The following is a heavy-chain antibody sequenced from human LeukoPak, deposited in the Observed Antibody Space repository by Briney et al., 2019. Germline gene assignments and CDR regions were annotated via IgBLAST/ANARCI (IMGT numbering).Heavy chain of an antibody. CDR1: GFTFNNYG. V-gene: IGHV3-30*18. D-gene: IGHD6-6*01. CDR2: ISYTGNTK. Sequence: GRSLRLSCAASGFTFNNYGMQWVRQAPGKGLEWVAVISYTGNTKYYVDSVKGRFTISRDNSKNTLYLQVNSLRAEDTAVYYCVKESDEYSSSSSDYWGQGTLVTVSS. J-gene: IGHJ4*02. CDR3: VKESDEYSSSSSDY.